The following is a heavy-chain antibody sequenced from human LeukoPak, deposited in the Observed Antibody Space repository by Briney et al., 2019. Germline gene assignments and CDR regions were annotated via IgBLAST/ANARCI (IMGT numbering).Heavy chain of an antibody. D-gene: IGHD3-10*01. Sequence: ASVKVSCKVSGYTLTELSMHWVRQAPGKGHEWMGGFDPEDGETIYAQKFQGRVTMTEDTSTDTAYMELSSLRSEDTAVYYCATGYHGSGRHHYFDFWGQGTLVTVSS. CDR3: ATGYHGSGRHHYFDF. J-gene: IGHJ4*02. CDR2: FDPEDGET. V-gene: IGHV1-24*01. CDR1: GYTLTELS.